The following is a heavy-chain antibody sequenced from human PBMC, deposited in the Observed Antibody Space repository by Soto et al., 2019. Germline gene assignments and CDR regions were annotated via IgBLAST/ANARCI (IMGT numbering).Heavy chain of an antibody. Sequence: ASVKVSCKASAYSFSAYGIHWVRQAPGQRLEWMGWINAGNGDTRFSEKFQGRVTIARDTSATTAYMELSSLRPEDTAVYYCATATLRYYDMDVWGQGTTVTVSS. V-gene: IGHV1-3*01. J-gene: IGHJ6*02. CDR3: ATATLRYYDMDV. CDR1: AYSFSAYG. CDR2: INAGNGDT.